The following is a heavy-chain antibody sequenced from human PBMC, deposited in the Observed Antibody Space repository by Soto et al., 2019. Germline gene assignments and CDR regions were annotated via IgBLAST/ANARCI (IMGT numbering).Heavy chain of an antibody. V-gene: IGHV3-23*01. CDR2: ISGSGGST. Sequence: EVQLLESGGGLVQPGGSLRLSCAASGFTFSSYAMSWVRQAPGKGLEWVSAISGSGGSTYYADSVKGRFTISRDNSKNQLYLQMNSLRAEDTAVYYCAKDPPGYSYGYDDAFDIWGQGTMVTVSS. CDR1: GFTFSSYA. CDR3: AKDPPGYSYGYDDAFDI. J-gene: IGHJ3*02. D-gene: IGHD5-18*01.